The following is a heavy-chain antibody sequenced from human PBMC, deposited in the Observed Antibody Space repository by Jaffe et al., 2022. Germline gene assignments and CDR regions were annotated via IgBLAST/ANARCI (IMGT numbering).Heavy chain of an antibody. Sequence: EVQLVESGGGLVQPGRSLRLSCTASGFTFGDYAMSWFRQAPGKGLEWVGFIRSKAYGGTTEYAASVKGRFTISRNDSKSIAYLQMNSLKTEDTAVYYCTRDRSSSWYVSFSLFDYWGQGTLVTVSS. CDR3: TRDRSSSWYVSFSLFDY. CDR2: IRSKAYGGTT. CDR1: GFTFGDYA. J-gene: IGHJ4*02. V-gene: IGHV3-49*03. D-gene: IGHD6-13*01.